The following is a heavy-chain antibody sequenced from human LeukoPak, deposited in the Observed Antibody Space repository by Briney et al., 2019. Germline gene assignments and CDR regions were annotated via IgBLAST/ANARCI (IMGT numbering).Heavy chain of an antibody. D-gene: IGHD3-10*01. CDR1: GFSLNIYD. CDR3: ARDNLGSYFFDY. Sequence: GGSLRLSCAASGFSLNIYDMVWVRQAPGKGLEWIASTGLSSSYIGYADSVKGRFSISRDNGENSVYLQMNSLRDEDTAVYYCARDNLGSYFFDYWGQGTLVPVSS. J-gene: IGHJ4*02. CDR2: TGLSSSYI. V-gene: IGHV3-21*04.